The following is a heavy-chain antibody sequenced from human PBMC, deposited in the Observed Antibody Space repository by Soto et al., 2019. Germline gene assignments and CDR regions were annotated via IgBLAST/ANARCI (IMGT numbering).Heavy chain of an antibody. D-gene: IGHD5-12*01. CDR3: AHRRDIVAGFGG. CDR1: GFSLSTSGVG. V-gene: IGHV2-5*02. CDR2: IYWDDDK. Sequence: QITLKESGPTLVKPTQTLTLTCTFSGFSLSTSGVGVGWIRQPPGKALEWLALIYWDDDKRYSPSLKSRLTFTKDTSKNQVVLTVTNMDPVDTATYYCAHRRDIVAGFGGWGQGTLVTVSS. J-gene: IGHJ4*02.